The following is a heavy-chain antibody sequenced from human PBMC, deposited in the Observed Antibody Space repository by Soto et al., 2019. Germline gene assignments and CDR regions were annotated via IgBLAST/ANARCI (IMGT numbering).Heavy chain of an antibody. D-gene: IGHD3-10*01. J-gene: IGHJ5*02. V-gene: IGHV4-34*01. CDR2: INHSGST. CDR3: ARDLFYYPT. Sequence: PSETLSLTCAVYGGSFSGYYWSWIRQPPGKGLEWIGEINHSGSTNYNPSLKSRGTISVDTSKNQFSLKLSSVTAADTAVYYCARDLFYYPTWGQGTLVTVPQ. CDR1: GGSFSGYY.